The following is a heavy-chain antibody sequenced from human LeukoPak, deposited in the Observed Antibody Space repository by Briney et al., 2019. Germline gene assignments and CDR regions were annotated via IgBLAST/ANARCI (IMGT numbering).Heavy chain of an antibody. J-gene: IGHJ4*02. D-gene: IGHD6-13*01. CDR2: INPNSGGT. V-gene: IGHV1-2*02. CDR1: GYTCSGYY. CDR3: VRGFSSSFVFDY. Sequence: ASVKVSCKASGYTCSGYYMHWVRQAPGQGLEWMGWINPNSGGTNYAQKFQGRVTMTRDTSFSTAYMDLIRVRSDDTAVYYCVRGFSSSFVFDYWGQGTLVTVSS.